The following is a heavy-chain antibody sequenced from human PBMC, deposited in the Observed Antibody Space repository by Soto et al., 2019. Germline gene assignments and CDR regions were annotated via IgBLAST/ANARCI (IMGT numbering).Heavy chain of an antibody. D-gene: IGHD2-15*01. V-gene: IGHV4-31*03. J-gene: IGHJ5*02. CDR1: GGSISSGGYY. Sequence: QVQLQESGPGLVKPSQTLSLTCTVSGGSISSGGYYWSWIRQHPGKGLEWIGYIYYSGSTYYNPSLKSRVTISVDTSKNQFSLKLCSVTVADTAVYYCARTNRGWSGWFDPWGQGTLVTVSS. CDR3: ARTNRGWSGWFDP. CDR2: IYYSGST.